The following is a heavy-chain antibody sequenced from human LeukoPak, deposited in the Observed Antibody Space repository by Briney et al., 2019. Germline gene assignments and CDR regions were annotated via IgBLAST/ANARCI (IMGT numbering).Heavy chain of an antibody. V-gene: IGHV3-7*01. D-gene: IGHD3/OR15-3a*01. CDR3: AKDGLRGGLYFDY. CDR2: INKDGSET. J-gene: IGHJ4*02. CDR1: GFTFSRYW. Sequence: GRSLRLSCAASGFTFSRYWTSWVRQAPEKGLEWVAAINKDGSETYYMDPVKGRFTIFRDNAKKSLFLQMNALRAEDAAIYYCAKDGLRGGLYFDYWGQGNLVTVSS.